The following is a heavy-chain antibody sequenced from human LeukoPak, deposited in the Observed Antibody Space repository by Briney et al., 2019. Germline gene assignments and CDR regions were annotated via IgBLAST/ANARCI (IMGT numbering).Heavy chain of an antibody. J-gene: IGHJ4*02. CDR2: ISAYNGNT. D-gene: IGHD3-22*01. Sequence: GASVKVSCKASGYTFTSYGTSWVRQAPGQGLEWMGWISAYNGNTNYAQKLQGRVTMTTDTSTSTAYMELRSLRSDDTAVYYCARWVEGSSGYFSFDFDYWGQGTLVTVSS. CDR1: GYTFTSYG. CDR3: ARWVEGSSGYFSFDFDY. V-gene: IGHV1-18*01.